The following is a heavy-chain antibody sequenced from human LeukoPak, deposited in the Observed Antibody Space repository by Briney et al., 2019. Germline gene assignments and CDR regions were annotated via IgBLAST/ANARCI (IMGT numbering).Heavy chain of an antibody. V-gene: IGHV3-7*01. CDR3: ARGRGWVDH. CDR2: IHDDGIVT. CDR1: GFTFTAYA. D-gene: IGHD3-16*01. Sequence: GGSLRLSCAASGFTFTAYAMSWFRQTPEKGLEWVANIHDDGIVTHYVDSVKGRFPISRDNARNSVNLQLNSLRVEDTALYYCARGRGWVDHWGQGTLVTVS. J-gene: IGHJ4*02.